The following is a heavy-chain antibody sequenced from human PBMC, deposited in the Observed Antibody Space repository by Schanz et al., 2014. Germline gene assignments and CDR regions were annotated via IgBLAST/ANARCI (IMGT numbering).Heavy chain of an antibody. CDR2: ISHNSHYT. CDR1: GFTFSDYY. V-gene: IGHV3-11*06. D-gene: IGHD5-18*01. Sequence: QVQLVEPGGGLVKPGGSLRLSCAASGFTFSDYYMSWIRQAPGKGLEWVSYISHNSHYTNYADSVKGRFTIPRDTAENSVYLQMNSLRAEDTAVYYCARDGYRNGRPFDHWGQGTRVTVSA. CDR3: ARDGYRNGRPFDH. J-gene: IGHJ4*02.